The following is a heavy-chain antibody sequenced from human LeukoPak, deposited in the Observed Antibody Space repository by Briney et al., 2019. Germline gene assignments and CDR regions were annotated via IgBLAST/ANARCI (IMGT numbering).Heavy chain of an antibody. CDR3: ARTGENPPAATLYGMDV. Sequence: SVKVSCKASGGTFSSYGISWVRQAPGQGLEWMGGIIPIFGTANYAQKFQGRVTITADESTSTAYMELSSLRSEDTAVYYCARTGENPPAATLYGMDVWGQGTTVTVSS. J-gene: IGHJ6*02. D-gene: IGHD2-15*01. V-gene: IGHV1-69*13. CDR2: IIPIFGTA. CDR1: GGTFSSYG.